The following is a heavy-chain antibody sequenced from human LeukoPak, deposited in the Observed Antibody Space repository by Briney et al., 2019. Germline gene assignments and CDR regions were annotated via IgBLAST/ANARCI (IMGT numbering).Heavy chain of an antibody. J-gene: IGHJ3*02. D-gene: IGHD1-1*01. CDR3: ARAVSEVHDAFDI. Sequence: PSETLSLTCAGAGGSISSGGYSWSWIRQPPGKGLEWIGYIYHSGSTYYNPSLKSRVTISVDRSKNQFSLKLSSVTAADTAVYYCARAVSEVHDAFDIWGQGTMVTVSS. V-gene: IGHV4-30-2*01. CDR1: GGSISSGGYS. CDR2: IYHSGST.